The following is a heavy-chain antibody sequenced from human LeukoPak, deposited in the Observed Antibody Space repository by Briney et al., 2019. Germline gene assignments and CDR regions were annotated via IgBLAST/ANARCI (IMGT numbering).Heavy chain of an antibody. J-gene: IGHJ4*02. CDR1: GFTFSSYA. CDR2: ISGSGGRT. D-gene: IGHD6-13*01. CDR3: AKDRSSSWPAYFDY. V-gene: IGHV3-23*01. Sequence: GGSLRLSCAASGFTFSSYAMSWVRQAPGKGLEWVSAISGSGGRTYYADSVKGRFTISRDNSKNTLYLQKNSLRAEDTAVYYCAKDRSSSWPAYFDYWGQGTLVTVSS.